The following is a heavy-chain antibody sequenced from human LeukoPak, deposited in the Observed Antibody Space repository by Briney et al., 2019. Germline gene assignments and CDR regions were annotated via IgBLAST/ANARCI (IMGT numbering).Heavy chain of an antibody. CDR2: IYYSGST. D-gene: IGHD3-10*01. CDR3: ARWGYYGSGSSYNWFDP. J-gene: IGHJ5*02. CDR1: GGSISSYY. Sequence: PSETLSLTCTVSGGSISSYYWSWLRQPPGKGLEWIGYIYYSGSTNYNPSLKSRVTISVDTSKNQFSLKLSSVTAADTAVYYCARWGYYGSGSSYNWFDPWGQGTLVTVSS. V-gene: IGHV4-59*08.